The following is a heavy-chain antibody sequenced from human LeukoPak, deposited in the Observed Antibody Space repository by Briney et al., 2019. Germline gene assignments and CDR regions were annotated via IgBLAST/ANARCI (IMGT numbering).Heavy chain of an antibody. V-gene: IGHV1-2*02. CDR2: INPNSGGT. Sequence: GASVKVSCKASGYTFTGYYIHWVRQAPGQGLEWMGWINPNSGGTNYAQKFQGRVTMTRDTSISTAYMELSRLRSDDTAVYYCARVAYTAPQWLELFDYWGQGTLVTVSS. CDR1: GYTFTGYY. J-gene: IGHJ4*02. CDR3: ARVAYTAPQWLELFDY. D-gene: IGHD6-19*01.